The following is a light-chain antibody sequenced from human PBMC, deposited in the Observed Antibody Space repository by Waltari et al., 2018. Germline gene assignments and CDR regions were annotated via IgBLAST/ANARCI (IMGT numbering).Light chain of an antibody. V-gene: IGLV2-23*02. CDR2: EVN. J-gene: IGLJ2*01. CDR3: CSSAGGTTWV. Sequence: QSALTQPASVSGSPGQSITISCTGTGNNVGGYNLVSWYQHPPGKAPKPMIYEVNKRPAGVSRRFAGSKSGNTASLTISGLLAGEEADYYCCSSAGGTTWVFGGGTKLAVL. CDR1: GNNVGGYNL.